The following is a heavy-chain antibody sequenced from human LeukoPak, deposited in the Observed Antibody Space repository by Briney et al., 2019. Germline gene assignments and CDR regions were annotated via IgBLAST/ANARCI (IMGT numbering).Heavy chain of an antibody. V-gene: IGHV4-61*05. CDR3: ARADYDILTGRQNWFDP. Sequence: PSETLSLTCTVSGGSISSSSYYWGWIRQPPGKGLEWIGYIYYSGSTNYNPSLKSRVTISVDTSKNQFSLKLSSVTAADTAVYYCARADYDILTGRQNWFDPWGQGTLVTVSS. CDR2: IYYSGST. J-gene: IGHJ5*02. CDR1: GGSISSSSYY. D-gene: IGHD3-9*01.